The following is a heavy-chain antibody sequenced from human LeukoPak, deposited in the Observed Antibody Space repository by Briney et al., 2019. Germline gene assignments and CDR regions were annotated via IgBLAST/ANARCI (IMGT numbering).Heavy chain of an antibody. CDR2: ISSSSSTI. CDR1: GFTFSSYA. Sequence: GGSLRLSCAASGFTFSSYAMSWVRQAPGKGLEWVSYISSSSSTIYYADSVKGRFTISRDNAKNSLYLQMNSLRDEDTAVYYCARDEVRGGPNWFDPWGQGTLVTVSS. V-gene: IGHV3-48*02. CDR3: ARDEVRGGPNWFDP. J-gene: IGHJ5*02. D-gene: IGHD3-10*01.